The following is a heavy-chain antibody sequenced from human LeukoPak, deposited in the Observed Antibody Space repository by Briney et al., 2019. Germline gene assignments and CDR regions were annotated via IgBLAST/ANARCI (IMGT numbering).Heavy chain of an antibody. CDR1: GFTFSSYG. Sequence: PGGSLRLSCAASGFTFSSYGMHWVRQAPGKGLEWVAVISYDGSNKYYADSVKGRFTISRDNSKNTLYLQMNSLRAEDTAVYYCAKDFYYYDSSGYPDFDYWGQGTLVTVSS. V-gene: IGHV3-30*18. CDR3: AKDFYYYDSSGYPDFDY. J-gene: IGHJ4*02. D-gene: IGHD3-22*01. CDR2: ISYDGSNK.